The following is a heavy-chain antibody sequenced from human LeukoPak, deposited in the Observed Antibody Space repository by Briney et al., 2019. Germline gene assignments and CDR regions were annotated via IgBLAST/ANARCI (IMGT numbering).Heavy chain of an antibody. CDR2: IKQDGSEK. Sequence: PGGSLRLSCAASGFTFSSYWMSWVRQAPGKGLEWVANIKQDGSEKYYVDSVKGRFTISRDNAKNSLYLQMNSLRAEDTAVYYCARDSEVAVARTAALDIWGQGTMVTVSS. CDR1: GFTFSSYW. J-gene: IGHJ3*02. V-gene: IGHV3-7*01. D-gene: IGHD6-19*01. CDR3: ARDSEVAVARTAALDI.